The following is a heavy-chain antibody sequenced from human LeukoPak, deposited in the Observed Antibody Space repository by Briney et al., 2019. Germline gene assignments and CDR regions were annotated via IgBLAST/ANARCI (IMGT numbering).Heavy chain of an antibody. J-gene: IGHJ5*02. CDR3: ATFPTYYYDSSGYPARWFDP. CDR2: INPNSGGT. V-gene: IGHV1-2*02. Sequence: ASVKVSCKASGYTFTGYYMHWVRQAPGQGLEWMGWINPNSGGTNYAQKFQGRVTMTRDTSISTAYMELSRLRSEDTAVYYCATFPTYYYDSSGYPARWFDPWGQGTLVTVSS. CDR1: GYTFTGYY. D-gene: IGHD3-22*01.